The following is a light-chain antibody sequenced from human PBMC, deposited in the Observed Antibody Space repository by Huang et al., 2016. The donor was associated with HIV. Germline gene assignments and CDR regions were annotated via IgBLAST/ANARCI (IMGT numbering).Light chain of an antibody. CDR1: QSIRKF. Sequence: DIQMTQSPSALSASVGDRVTIACRASQSIRKFLNWYQQKPGEAPKLLMHSASSLQIGVPSSFRGSGSGKDFTLTITSLQPEDFATYYCQQTDNIPRTFGQGTKVVIK. J-gene: IGKJ1*01. CDR2: SAS. V-gene: IGKV1-39*01. CDR3: QQTDNIPRT.